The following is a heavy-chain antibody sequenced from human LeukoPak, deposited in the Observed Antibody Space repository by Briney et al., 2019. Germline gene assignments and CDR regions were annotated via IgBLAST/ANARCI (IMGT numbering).Heavy chain of an antibody. D-gene: IGHD3-22*01. Sequence: PGGSLRLSCAASGFTFDDYAMHWVRQAPGKGLEWVSLISGDGGITYYADSVKGRFTISRDNSKNSLYLQMNSLRTEDTALYYCAKDITDSSGYYFDYWGQGTLVTVSS. V-gene: IGHV3-43*02. CDR3: AKDITDSSGYYFDY. CDR2: ISGDGGIT. J-gene: IGHJ4*02. CDR1: GFTFDDYA.